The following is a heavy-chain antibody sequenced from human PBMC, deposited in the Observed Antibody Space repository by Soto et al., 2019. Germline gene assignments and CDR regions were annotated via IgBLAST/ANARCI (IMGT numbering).Heavy chain of an antibody. CDR1: GGSISSSNW. Sequence: ETLALTCAVSGGSISSSNWWSWVRQPPGKGLEWIGEIYHSGSTNYNPSLKSRVTISVGKSKNQFSLKLSSVTAADTAVYYCASLYCSSTSCYGLGWFDPWGQGTLVTVS. J-gene: IGHJ5*02. V-gene: IGHV4-4*02. CDR2: IYHSGST. CDR3: ASLYCSSTSCYGLGWFDP. D-gene: IGHD2-2*01.